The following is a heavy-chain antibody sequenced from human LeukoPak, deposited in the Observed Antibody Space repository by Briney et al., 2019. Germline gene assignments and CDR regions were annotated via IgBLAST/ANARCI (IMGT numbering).Heavy chain of an antibody. V-gene: IGHV4-31*03. D-gene: IGHD3-22*01. J-gene: IGHJ3*02. CDR1: GGSISSGGYY. Sequence: SETLSLTCTVSGGSISSGGYYWSWIRQHPGKGLEWIGYISNSGSTYYNPSLKSRVTISLHKTKNKFCLNRSSVTATHPAVYYCARGSLSYYDSSGYYYRAFDIWGQGTMVTVSS. CDR3: ARGSLSYYDSSGYYYRAFDI. CDR2: ISNSGST.